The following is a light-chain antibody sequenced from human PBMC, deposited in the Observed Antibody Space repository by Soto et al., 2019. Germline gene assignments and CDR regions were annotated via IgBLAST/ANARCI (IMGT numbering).Light chain of an antibody. Sequence: DIHMTQSPSSVSASVGDRVTITCRASQDINKWLAWYQQKPGLAPNLVIYTASRLHGGGPSRFSGSASGTDFTLTISSMQPEDVANYYCQQGKSLPLTFGGGTKVDIK. CDR3: QQGKSLPLT. J-gene: IGKJ4*01. CDR1: QDINKW. V-gene: IGKV1-12*01. CDR2: TAS.